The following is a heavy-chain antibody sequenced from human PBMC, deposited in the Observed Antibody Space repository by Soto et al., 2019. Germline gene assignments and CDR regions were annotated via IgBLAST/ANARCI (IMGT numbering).Heavy chain of an antibody. J-gene: IGHJ4*02. Sequence: SETLSLTCSVSGDSINNVKYYWGWIRQPPGKGLEWIGSIYYRGNTYYNPSLQTRVTISLDKSKSQSSLKLNSVTAADSAVYFCARLEGLATISYYFDFWGQGAQVTVSS. V-gene: IGHV4-39*01. CDR2: IYYRGNT. CDR3: ARLEGLATISYYFDF. D-gene: IGHD3-9*01. CDR1: GDSINNVKYY.